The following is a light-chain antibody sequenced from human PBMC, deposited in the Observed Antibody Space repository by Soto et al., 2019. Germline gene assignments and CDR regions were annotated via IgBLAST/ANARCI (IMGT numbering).Light chain of an antibody. CDR2: GAS. CDR1: QSVSSSY. CDR3: QQYGSSPTT. Sequence: EIVLTQSPGTLSLSPGERATLSCRASQSVSSSYLAWYQQKPGQAPRLLIYGASGRATGIPDRFSGSGSGTDFTLTISRLEPEDFAVYYCQQYGSSPTTFGQGTKVEIK. V-gene: IGKV3-20*01. J-gene: IGKJ1*01.